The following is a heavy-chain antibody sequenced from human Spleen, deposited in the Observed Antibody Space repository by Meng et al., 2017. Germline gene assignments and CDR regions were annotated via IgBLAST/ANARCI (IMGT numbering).Heavy chain of an antibody. CDR2: IYTSGST. CDR3: AKVHSNSPYFDY. CDR1: GGSISSGSYY. V-gene: IGHV4-61*02. J-gene: IGHJ4*02. D-gene: IGHD6-6*01. Sequence: QVELQESGPGLVQPSTTLSLTCTVSGGSISSGSYYWSWIRQPAGKGLEWIGRIYTSGSTNYNPSLKSRVTISVDKSKNQFSLKLSSVTAADTAVYYCAKVHSNSPYFDYWGQGTLVTVSS.